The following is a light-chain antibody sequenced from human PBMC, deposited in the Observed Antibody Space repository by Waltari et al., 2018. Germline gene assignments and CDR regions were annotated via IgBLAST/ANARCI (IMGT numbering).Light chain of an antibody. V-gene: IGKV3-11*01. CDR2: DAS. CDR3: QQRSDWPPH. CDR1: QSVSSY. Sequence: EIVLTQSPATLPLSPGERATLSCRASQSVSSYLGWYQQTPGQAPRLLIYDASNRATGIPARFSGSGSGTDFTLTISSLEPEDFAVYYCQQRSDWPPHFGQGTRLEMK. J-gene: IGKJ5*01.